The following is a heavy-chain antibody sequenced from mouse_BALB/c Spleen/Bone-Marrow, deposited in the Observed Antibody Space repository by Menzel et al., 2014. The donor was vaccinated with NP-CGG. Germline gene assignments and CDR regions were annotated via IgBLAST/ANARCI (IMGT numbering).Heavy chain of an antibody. CDR3: ARLGYYGYFVD. CDR1: GFDFRRYW. V-gene: IGHV4-1*02. J-gene: IGHJ2*01. D-gene: IGHD2-3*01. Sequence: EVMLVESGGGLVQPGGSLKLSCAASGFDFRRYWMSWVRQAPGKGLEWIGEINPESSTINYTPSLKDKSIISRDNAKNTLYLQMSKVRSEDTALYYCARLGYYGYFVDWGQGTTLTVSS. CDR2: INPESSTI.